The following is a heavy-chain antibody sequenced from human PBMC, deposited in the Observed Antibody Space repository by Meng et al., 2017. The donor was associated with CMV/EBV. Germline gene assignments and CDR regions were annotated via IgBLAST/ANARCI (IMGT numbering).Heavy chain of an antibody. CDR1: GGSISSGDYY. D-gene: IGHD1-14*01. CDR3: ARVTSRVAGAFDY. CDR2: IYYSGST. V-gene: IGHV4-30-4*08. J-gene: IGHJ4*02. Sequence: VQLKESGPGLVKPSQTLSLTCTVSGGSISSGDYYWSWIRQPPGKGLEWIGYIYYSGSTYYNPSLKSLVTISVDTSKNQFSLKLSSVTAADTAVYYCARVTSRVAGAFDYWGQGTLVTVSS.